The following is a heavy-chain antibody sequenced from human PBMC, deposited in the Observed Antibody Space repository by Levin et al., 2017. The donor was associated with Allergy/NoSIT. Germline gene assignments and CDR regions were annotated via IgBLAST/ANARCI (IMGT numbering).Heavy chain of an antibody. V-gene: IGHV3-23*01. CDR1: GFRFSNYA. CDR2: ISGSGATT. Sequence: GGSLRLSCRDSGFRFSNYAMTWVRQGPGKGLEWVSAISGSGATTYYADPLKGRFTISRANSTNTPYLQMSSLRAEDTAVYYCAKTTRDTSPNYYYYGMEVWGRGTTVTVSS. D-gene: IGHD1-1*01. J-gene: IGHJ6*02. CDR3: AKTTRDTSPNYYYYGMEV.